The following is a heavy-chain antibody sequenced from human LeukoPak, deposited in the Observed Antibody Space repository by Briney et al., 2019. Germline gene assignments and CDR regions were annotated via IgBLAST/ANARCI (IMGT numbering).Heavy chain of an antibody. V-gene: IGHV1-2*02. J-gene: IGHJ4*02. D-gene: IGHD3-16*01. CDR1: GYTFTGYY. CDR3: ARLPGRRGRENY. Sequence: ASVKVSCKASGYTFTGYYMHWVRQAPGQGLEWMGWINPNSGGTNYAQKFQGRVTMIRDTPISTAYMELSRLRSDDTAVYYCARLPGRRGRENYWGQGTLVTVSS. CDR2: INPNSGGT.